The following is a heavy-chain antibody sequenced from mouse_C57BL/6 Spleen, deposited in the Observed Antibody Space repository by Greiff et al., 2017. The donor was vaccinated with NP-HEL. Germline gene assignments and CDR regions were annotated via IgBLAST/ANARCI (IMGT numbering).Heavy chain of an antibody. CDR2: IDPSDSYT. CDR1: GYTFTSYW. J-gene: IGHJ4*01. CDR3: ALFITMDY. Sequence: QVQLQQPGAELVKPRASVKLSCKASGYTFTSYWMQWVKQRPGQGLEWIGEIDPSDSYTNYNQKFKGKATLTVDTSSSTAYMQLSSLTSEDSAVYYCALFITMDYWGQGTSVTVSS. V-gene: IGHV1-50*01. D-gene: IGHD1-1*01.